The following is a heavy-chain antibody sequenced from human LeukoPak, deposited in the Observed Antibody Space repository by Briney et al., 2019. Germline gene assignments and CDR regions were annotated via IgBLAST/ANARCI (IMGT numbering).Heavy chain of an antibody. CDR3: ARDGYSSDVIGY. CDR1: GFTFSSYA. J-gene: IGHJ4*02. D-gene: IGHD6-19*01. V-gene: IGHV3-7*01. CDR2: IKQDGSEK. Sequence: PGGSLRLSCAASGFTFSSYAMHWVRQAPGKGLEWVANIKQDGSEKYYVDSVKGRFTISRDNAKNSLYLQMNSLRAEDTAVYYCARDGYSSDVIGYWGQGTLVTVSS.